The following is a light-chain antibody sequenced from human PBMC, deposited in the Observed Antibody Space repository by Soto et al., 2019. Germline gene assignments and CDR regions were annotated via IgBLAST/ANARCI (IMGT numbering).Light chain of an antibody. CDR3: SSYTSSSTVV. J-gene: IGLJ2*01. CDR1: SSDVGGYNY. V-gene: IGLV2-14*01. Sequence: QSALTQPASVSGSPGQSITISCTGTSSDVGGYNYVSWYQQHPDKAPKLMIYDVSNRPSGVSNRFSGSKSGNTASLTISGLQAEDEADYYCSSYTSSSTVVFGGGTVLTVL. CDR2: DVS.